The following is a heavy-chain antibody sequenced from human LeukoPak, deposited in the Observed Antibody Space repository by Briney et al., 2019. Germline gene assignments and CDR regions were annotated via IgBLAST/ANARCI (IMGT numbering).Heavy chain of an antibody. CDR3: ARGQTWIQLWLGPGAFDI. CDR1: GGSFSGYY. J-gene: IGHJ3*02. CDR2: INHSGST. D-gene: IGHD5-18*01. Sequence: SETLALTCAVYGGSFSGYYWSWIRQPPGKGLEWIGEINHSGSTNYNPSLKSRVTISVDTSKNQFSLKLSSVTAADTAVYYCARGQTWIQLWLGPGAFDIWGQGTMVTVSS. V-gene: IGHV4-34*01.